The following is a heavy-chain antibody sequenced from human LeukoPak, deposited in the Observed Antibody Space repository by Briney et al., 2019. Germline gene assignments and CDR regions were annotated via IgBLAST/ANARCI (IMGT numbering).Heavy chain of an antibody. CDR3: ARGMVVTAIRIPYHYYYMDV. J-gene: IGHJ6*03. Sequence: ASVKVSCKASGYTFTSYDINWVRQATGQGLEWMGWMNPNSGNTGYAQKFQGRVTMTRNTSISTAYMELSSLRSEDTAVYYCARGMVVTAIRIPYHYYYMDVWGKGTTVTVTS. V-gene: IGHV1-8*01. D-gene: IGHD2-21*02. CDR1: GYTFTSYD. CDR2: MNPNSGNT.